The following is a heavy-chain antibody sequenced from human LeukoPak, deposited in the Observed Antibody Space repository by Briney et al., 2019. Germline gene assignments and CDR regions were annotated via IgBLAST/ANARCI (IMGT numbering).Heavy chain of an antibody. CDR1: GGSFSGYY. D-gene: IGHD3-22*01. V-gene: IGHV4-34*01. J-gene: IGHJ4*02. CDR3: ARDRNYYDSSGYTHYFDY. Sequence: SETLSLTCAVYGGSFSGYYWSWIRQPPGKGLEWIGSIYYSGSTYYNPSLKSRVTISVDTSKNQFSLKLSSVTAADTAVYYCARDRNYYDSSGYTHYFDYWGQGTLVTVSS. CDR2: IYYSGST.